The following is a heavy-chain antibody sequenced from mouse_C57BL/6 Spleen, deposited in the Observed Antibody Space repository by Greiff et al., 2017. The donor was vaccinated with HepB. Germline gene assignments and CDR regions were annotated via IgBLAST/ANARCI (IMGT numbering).Heavy chain of an antibody. D-gene: IGHD2-4*01. J-gene: IGHJ3*01. Sequence: QVQLQQPGAELVKPGASVKLSCKASGYTFTSYWMQWVKQRPGQGLEWIGEIDPSDSYTNYNQKFKGKATLTVDTSSSTAYMQLSSLTSEDSAVYYCARGVGGLRREFAYWGQGTLVTVSA. CDR1: GYTFTSYW. CDR2: IDPSDSYT. V-gene: IGHV1-50*01. CDR3: ARGVGGLRREFAY.